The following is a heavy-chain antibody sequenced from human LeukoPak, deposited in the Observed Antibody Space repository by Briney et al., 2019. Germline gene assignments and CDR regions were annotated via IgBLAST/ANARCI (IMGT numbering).Heavy chain of an antibody. Sequence: QPGGSLRLSCAASGFTFSSYDMHWVRQATGKGLEWVSAIGTAGDTYYPGSVKGRFTISRENAKNSLYLQMNSLRAGDTAVYYCARSPPPTGQQLGPYDAFDIWGQGTMVTVSS. D-gene: IGHD6-13*01. CDR2: IGTAGDT. CDR3: ARSPPPTGQQLGPYDAFDI. CDR1: GFTFSSYD. V-gene: IGHV3-13*01. J-gene: IGHJ3*02.